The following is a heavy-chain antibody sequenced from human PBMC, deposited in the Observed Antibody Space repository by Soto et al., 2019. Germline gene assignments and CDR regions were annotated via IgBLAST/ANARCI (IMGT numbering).Heavy chain of an antibody. CDR1: GGTFSSYA. D-gene: IGHD3-10*01. CDR3: ARDRGSGSYDWYFDL. CDR2: IIPIFGTA. V-gene: IGHV1-69*01. Sequence: QVQLVQSGAEVKKPGSSVKVSCKASGGTFSSYAISWVRQAPGQGLEWVGGIIPIFGTANYAQKFQGRVTITADESTSTAYMELSSLRSEDTAVYYCARDRGSGSYDWYFDLWGRGTLVTVSS. J-gene: IGHJ2*01.